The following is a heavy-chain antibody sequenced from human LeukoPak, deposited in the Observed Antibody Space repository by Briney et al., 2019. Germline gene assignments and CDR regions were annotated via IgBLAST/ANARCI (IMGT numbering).Heavy chain of an antibody. J-gene: IGHJ6*02. CDR1: GGTFSSYA. CDR2: IIPIFGTA. V-gene: IGHV1-69*13. D-gene: IGHD2-2*01. CDR3: AAIAGYCSSTSCYPAYYYGMDV. Sequence: ASVKVSCTASGGTFSSYAISWVRQAPGQGLEWMGGIIPIFGTANYAQKFQGRVTITADESTSTAYMELSSLRSEDTAVYYCAAIAGYCSSTSCYPAYYYGMDVWGQGTTVTVSS.